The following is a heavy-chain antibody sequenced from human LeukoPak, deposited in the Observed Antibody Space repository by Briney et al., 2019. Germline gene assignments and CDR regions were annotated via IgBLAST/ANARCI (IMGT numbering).Heavy chain of an antibody. V-gene: IGHV4-39*07. Sequence: SETLSLTCTVSGGSISSSSYYWGWIRQPPGKGLEWIGSIYYSGSTYYNPSLKSRVTISVDTSKNQFSMKLSSVTAADTAVYYCARDRSHLDYWGQGTLVTVSS. J-gene: IGHJ4*02. CDR2: IYYSGST. CDR1: GGSISSSSYY. CDR3: ARDRSHLDY.